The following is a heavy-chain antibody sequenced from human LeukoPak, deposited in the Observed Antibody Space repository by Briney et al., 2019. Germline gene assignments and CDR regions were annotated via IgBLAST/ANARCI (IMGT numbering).Heavy chain of an antibody. D-gene: IGHD5-24*01. CDR1: GFTFSNYW. CDR2: IKQDGSER. V-gene: IGHV3-7*01. Sequence: GGSLRLSCAASGFTFSNYWIDWVRQAPGKGLEWVATIKQDGSERYYLESAKGRFTISRDNAKNSLYLQMNNLRAEDTAVYYCARNRGWQQFDYWGQGTLVTVSS. CDR3: ARNRGWQQFDY. J-gene: IGHJ4*02.